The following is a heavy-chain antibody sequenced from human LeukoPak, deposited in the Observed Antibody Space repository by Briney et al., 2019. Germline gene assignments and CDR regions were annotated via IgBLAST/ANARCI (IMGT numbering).Heavy chain of an antibody. Sequence: GSLRLSCAVSGFTFEDYGMSWVRQGPGKGLEWVAGINRNGIIKRYGDSVRGRFTISRDNSKSTLSLQMNSLRAEDTAIYYCATYRQVLLPFESWGQGTLVTVSS. J-gene: IGHJ4*02. CDR1: GFTFEDYG. V-gene: IGHV3-20*04. CDR3: ATYRQVLLPFES. D-gene: IGHD2-8*02. CDR2: INRNGIIK.